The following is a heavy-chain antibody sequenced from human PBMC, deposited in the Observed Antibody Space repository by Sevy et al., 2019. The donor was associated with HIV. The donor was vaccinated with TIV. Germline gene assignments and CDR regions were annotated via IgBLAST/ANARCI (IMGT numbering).Heavy chain of an antibody. Sequence: GGSLRLSCAASGFTFSSYSMNWVRQAPGKGLEWVSSISSSSSYIYYADSVKGRFTISRDNAKNSLYLQMNSLRAEDTAVYYCARGVGIAETGTGNYWGQGTLVTVS. J-gene: IGHJ4*02. CDR1: GFTFSSYS. D-gene: IGHD6-19*01. CDR2: ISSSSSYI. V-gene: IGHV3-21*01. CDR3: ARGVGIAETGTGNY.